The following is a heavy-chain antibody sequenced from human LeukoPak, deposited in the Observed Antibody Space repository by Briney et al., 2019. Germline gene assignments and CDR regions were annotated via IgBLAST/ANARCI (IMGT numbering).Heavy chain of an antibody. J-gene: IGHJ4*02. CDR2: ISRRSGAR. Sequence: ASVKVSCKASGYIFSDYYMYCVRQAPGRRGEWRGWISRRSGARKIAKKFQGRVTLTRDTSISTAYVELTNLASDDTAVYYCVSWAGGNSDVASFDYWGQGTLVIVSS. CDR1: GYIFSDYY. D-gene: IGHD2-21*01. V-gene: IGHV1-2*02. CDR3: VSWAGGNSDVASFDY.